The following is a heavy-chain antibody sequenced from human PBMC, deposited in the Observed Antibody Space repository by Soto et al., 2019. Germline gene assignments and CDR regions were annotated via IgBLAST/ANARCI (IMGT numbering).Heavy chain of an antibody. CDR1: GYSFTRYW. CDR3: ASGRYSSSNIMDV. Sequence: GESLKISCKGSGYSFTRYWIGWVRQMPGEGLEWMGIIYPGDSDTRYSPSFQGQVTISADKSISTAYLQWSSLKASDTAMYYCASGRYSSSNIMDVWGQGTTVTVSS. D-gene: IGHD6-13*01. J-gene: IGHJ6*02. CDR2: IYPGDSDT. V-gene: IGHV5-51*01.